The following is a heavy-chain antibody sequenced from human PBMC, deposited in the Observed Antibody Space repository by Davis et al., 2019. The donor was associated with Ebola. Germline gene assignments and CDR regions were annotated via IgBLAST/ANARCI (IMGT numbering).Heavy chain of an antibody. CDR1: GFTFSSYA. CDR3: AIDGPNSYGPHLDY. Sequence: GESLKISCAASGFTFSSYAMRWVRQAPGKGLEWVAVISYDGSNKYYADSVKGLFTISRDNSKNTLYLQMNSLRAGDTAVYYWAIDGPNSYGPHLDYWGQGTLVTVSS. J-gene: IGHJ4*02. CDR2: ISYDGSNK. D-gene: IGHD5-18*01. V-gene: IGHV3-30*04.